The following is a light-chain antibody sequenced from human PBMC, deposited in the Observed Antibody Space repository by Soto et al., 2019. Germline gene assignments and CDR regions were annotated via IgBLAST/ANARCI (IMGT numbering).Light chain of an antibody. CDR3: QLWDSSNEQVI. J-gene: IGLJ2*01. CDR2: YDT. Sequence: SYELTKPPSVSLAPGKTARITCGGDNIGTKSLHWYQQKPGQAPVLVIYYDTDRPSGIPERFSGSNSGNTATLTISRVEAGDEADYYGQLWDSSNEQVIFGGGTKLTVL. CDR1: NIGTKS. V-gene: IGLV3-21*04.